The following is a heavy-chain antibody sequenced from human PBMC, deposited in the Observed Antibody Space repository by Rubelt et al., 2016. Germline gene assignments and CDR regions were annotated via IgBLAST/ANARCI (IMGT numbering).Heavy chain of an antibody. J-gene: IGHJ4*02. V-gene: IGHV3-15*07. Sequence: EVQLVESGGGLVKPGGSLRLSCAASGFTFSNAWMNWVRQAPGKGLEWVGRIKSKTDGGTTDYAAPVKGGFTRSRDDSKNPLYRQMNSRKTEDTAVYYCTTDTAMDNDFDYWGQGTLVTVSS. CDR3: TTDTAMDNDFDY. CDR2: IKSKTDGGTT. CDR1: GFTFSNAW. D-gene: IGHD5-18*01.